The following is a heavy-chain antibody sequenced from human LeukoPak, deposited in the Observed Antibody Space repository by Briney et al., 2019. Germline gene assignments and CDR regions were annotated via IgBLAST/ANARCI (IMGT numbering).Heavy chain of an antibody. D-gene: IGHD3-10*01. V-gene: IGHV5-51*01. J-gene: IGHJ3*02. CDR3: ARLGYYGSGTFGLPDAFDI. CDR1: EYSFTSYW. CDR2: IYPGDSDT. Sequence: GESLKISCKGSEYSFTSYWIGWVRQMPGKGLEWMGIIYPGDSDTRYSPSFQGQVTISADKSISTAYLQWSSLKASDTAMYFCARLGYYGSGTFGLPDAFDIWGQGTMVTVSS.